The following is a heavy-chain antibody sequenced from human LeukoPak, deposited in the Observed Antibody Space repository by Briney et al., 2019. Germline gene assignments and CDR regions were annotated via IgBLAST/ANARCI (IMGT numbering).Heavy chain of an antibody. CDR3: AKDRYGREDY. CDR1: GFTFSSYG. Sequence: GGSLRLSCAASGFTFSSYGMHWVRQAPGKGLEGVAVISYDGSNKYYADSVKGRFTISRDNSKNTLYLQMNSLRAEDTAVYYCAKDRYGREDYWGQGTLVTVSS. D-gene: IGHD1-26*01. J-gene: IGHJ4*02. V-gene: IGHV3-30*18. CDR2: ISYDGSNK.